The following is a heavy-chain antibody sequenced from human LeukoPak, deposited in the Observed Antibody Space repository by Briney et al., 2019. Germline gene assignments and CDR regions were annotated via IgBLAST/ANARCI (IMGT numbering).Heavy chain of an antibody. CDR2: IYSGTI. CDR1: GFTVSSNS. CDR3: AKEGYSRGYYSYYYMDV. J-gene: IGHJ6*03. D-gene: IGHD6-13*01. V-gene: IGHV3-66*03. Sequence: GGSLRLSCTVSGFTVSSNSMSWVRQAPGKGLEWVSFIYSGTIHYSDSVKGRFTISRDNSKNTLYLQMNSLRAEDTAAYYCAKEGYSRGYYSYYYMDVWGKGTTVTVSS.